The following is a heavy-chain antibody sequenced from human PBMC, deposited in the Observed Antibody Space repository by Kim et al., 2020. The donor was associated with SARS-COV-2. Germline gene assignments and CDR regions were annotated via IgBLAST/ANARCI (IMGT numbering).Heavy chain of an antibody. D-gene: IGHD6-19*01. V-gene: IGHV3-21*01. CDR3: ARWGSSGWADAFDI. Sequence: GGSLRLSCAASGFTFSSYSMNWVRQAPGKGLEWVSSISSSSSYIYYADSVKGRFTISRDNAKNSLYLQMNSLRAEDTAVYYCARWGSSGWADAFDIWGQGTMVTVSS. CDR2: ISSSSSYI. J-gene: IGHJ3*02. CDR1: GFTFSSYS.